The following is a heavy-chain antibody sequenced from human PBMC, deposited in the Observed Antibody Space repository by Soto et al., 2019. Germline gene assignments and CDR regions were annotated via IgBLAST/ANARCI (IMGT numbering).Heavy chain of an antibody. CDR2: ISYDGSNK. V-gene: IGHV3-30-3*01. Sequence: VGSLRLSCAASGFTFSSYAMHWVRQAPGKGLEWVAVISYDGSNKYYADSVKGRFTISRDNSKNTLYLQMNSLRAEDTAVYYCARDRELGSYYYYYGMDVWGQGTTVTVSS. J-gene: IGHJ6*02. D-gene: IGHD1-26*01. CDR3: ARDRELGSYYYYYGMDV. CDR1: GFTFSSYA.